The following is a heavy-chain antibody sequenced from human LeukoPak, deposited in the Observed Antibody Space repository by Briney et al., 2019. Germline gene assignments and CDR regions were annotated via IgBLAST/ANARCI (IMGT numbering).Heavy chain of an antibody. CDR1: GFTFSSYA. D-gene: IGHD6-25*01. J-gene: IGHJ3*02. Sequence: HSGGSLRLSCAASGFTFSSYAMSWVRQAPGKGLEWVSAISGSGGSTYYADSVKGRFTISRDNSMNTLYLQMNSLRAEDTAVYYCANDRPGGGFDIWGQGTMVTVSS. CDR2: ISGSGGST. CDR3: ANDRPGGGFDI. V-gene: IGHV3-23*01.